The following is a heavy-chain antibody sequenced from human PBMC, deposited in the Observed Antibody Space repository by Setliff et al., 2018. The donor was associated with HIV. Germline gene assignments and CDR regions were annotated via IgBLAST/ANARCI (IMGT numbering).Heavy chain of an antibody. Sequence: ASVKVSCKASGGTFSSYAISWLRQAPGQGLEWMGWIGPYNGDTNYAQRLQGRVTVTTDTSTSTAYMELRSLRSDDTAVYYCARIRGVIADASDIWGQGTMVTVSS. D-gene: IGHD3-10*01. CDR1: GGTFSSYA. CDR2: IGPYNGDT. J-gene: IGHJ3*02. V-gene: IGHV1-18*01. CDR3: ARIRGVIADASDI.